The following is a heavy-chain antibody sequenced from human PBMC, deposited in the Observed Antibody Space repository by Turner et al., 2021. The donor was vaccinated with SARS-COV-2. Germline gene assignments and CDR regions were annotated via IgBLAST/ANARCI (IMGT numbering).Heavy chain of an antibody. Sequence: EVRLVQSGAEVREPGESLQISCKGSGYTFTSFWIGWVRQVPRKGLEWLGIIYPGDSDTQYNPSFEGQVTISADKSLNTAYLQWSSLEASDTAMYYCARGFLNFDIWGQGTLVSVSA. J-gene: IGHJ4*02. CDR2: IYPGDSDT. V-gene: IGHV5-51*03. CDR3: ARGFLNFDI. CDR1: GYTFTSFW.